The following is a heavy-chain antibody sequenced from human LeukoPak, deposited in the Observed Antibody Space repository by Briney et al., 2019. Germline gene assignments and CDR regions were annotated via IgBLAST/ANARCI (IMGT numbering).Heavy chain of an antibody. J-gene: IGHJ3*02. CDR3: ARDMRGDGFDI. CDR2: IRQDGSEE. D-gene: IGHD2-2*01. CDR1: GFTFSTYW. Sequence: GGSLILSCAASGFTFSTYWMTWVRQAPGKGLEWVANIRQDGSEEYYVDSVEGRFTISRDNAKKSLFLQMNSLRAEDTAVYYCARDMRGDGFDIWGQGTMVTVSS. V-gene: IGHV3-7*04.